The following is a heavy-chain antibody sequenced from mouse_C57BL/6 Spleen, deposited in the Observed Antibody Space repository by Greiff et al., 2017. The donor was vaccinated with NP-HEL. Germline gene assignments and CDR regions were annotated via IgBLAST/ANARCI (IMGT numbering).Heavy chain of an antibody. D-gene: IGHD1-1*01. CDR3: TREGDYYGSSLAWFAY. CDR1: GFTFSSYA. V-gene: IGHV5-9-1*02. Sequence: DVHLVESGEGLVKPGGSLKLSCAASGFTFSSYAMSWVRQTPEKRLEWVAYISSGGDYIYYADTVKGRFTISRDNARNTLYLQMSSLKSEDTAMYYCTREGDYYGSSLAWFAYWGQGTLVTVSA. J-gene: IGHJ3*01. CDR2: ISSGGDYI.